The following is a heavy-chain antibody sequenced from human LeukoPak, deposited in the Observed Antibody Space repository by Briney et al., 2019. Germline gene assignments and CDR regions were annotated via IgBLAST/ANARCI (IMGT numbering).Heavy chain of an antibody. V-gene: IGHV4-30-2*01. CDR1: GGSISSGGYS. D-gene: IGHD4-23*01. Sequence: PSETLSLTCAVSGGSISSGGYSWSWIRQPPGKGLEWIGYIYHSGSTSYNPSLKSRVTISLDKSKNQFSLQLNSVTAADTAVYYCARAPGVVTRGAFDIWGQGTMVTVSS. CDR2: IYHSGST. J-gene: IGHJ3*02. CDR3: ARAPGVVTRGAFDI.